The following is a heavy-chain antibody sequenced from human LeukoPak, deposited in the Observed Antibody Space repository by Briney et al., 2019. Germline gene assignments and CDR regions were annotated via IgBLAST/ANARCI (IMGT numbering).Heavy chain of an antibody. CDR1: GASISSFY. J-gene: IGHJ4*02. D-gene: IGHD3-22*01. CDR2: IYYSGNT. V-gene: IGHV4-59*12. CDR3: ARVDYYDSSGYYDY. Sequence: KPSETQSLTCTVSGASISSFYWTWIRQPPGKGLEWIGYIYYSGNTNYNPSLKSRLTISLDTSKNQFSLKLSSVTAADTAVYYCARVDYYDSSGYYDYWGQGTLVTVSS.